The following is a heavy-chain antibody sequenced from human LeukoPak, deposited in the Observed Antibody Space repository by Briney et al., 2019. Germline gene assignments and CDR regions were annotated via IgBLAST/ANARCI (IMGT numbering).Heavy chain of an antibody. CDR2: IYYSGST. D-gene: IGHD5-18*01. Sequence: SETLSLTCTVSGGSISSSSYYWGWIRQPPGKGLEWIGSIYYSGSTYYNPSLKSRVTISVDTSKNQFSLKLSPVTAADTAVYYCARGGANTAMAPDFDYWGQGTLVTVSS. CDR1: GGSISSSSYY. V-gene: IGHV4-39*07. J-gene: IGHJ4*02. CDR3: ARGGANTAMAPDFDY.